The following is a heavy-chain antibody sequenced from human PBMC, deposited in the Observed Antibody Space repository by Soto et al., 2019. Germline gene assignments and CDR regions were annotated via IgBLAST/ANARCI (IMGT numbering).Heavy chain of an antibody. J-gene: IGHJ4*02. CDR2: ISYDGSDK. Sequence: GGSLRLSCAASGFTFSSYGMHWVRQAPGKGLEWVAVISYDGSDKYYADSVKGRFTISRDNSKNTLYLQMNSLRAEDTAVYYCAKRACSGGNCYSVCWGQGTLVTVSS. CDR3: AKRACSGGNCYSVC. D-gene: IGHD2-15*01. V-gene: IGHV3-30*18. CDR1: GFTFSSYG.